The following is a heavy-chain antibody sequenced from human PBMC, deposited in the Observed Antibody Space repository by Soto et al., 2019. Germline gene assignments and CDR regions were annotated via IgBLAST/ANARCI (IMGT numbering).Heavy chain of an antibody. V-gene: IGHV3-30*18. D-gene: IGHD6-6*01. CDR3: ANRRVLQDPASKWCFP. CDR2: ISYDGSNK. Sequence: LRLSNAASGLTFSSYGMHGVRQAPEKGLEWVAVISYDGSNKYYADSVKGRFTISRDNSKNTLYLQMNSLRAEDTAVYYCANRRVLQDPASKWCFPWAQGT. J-gene: IGHJ5*02. CDR1: GLTFSSYG.